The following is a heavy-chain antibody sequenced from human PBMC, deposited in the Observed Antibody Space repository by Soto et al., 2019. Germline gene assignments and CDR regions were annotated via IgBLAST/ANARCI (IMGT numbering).Heavy chain of an antibody. CDR3: AKEYEYSSGWERIDY. CDR1: GFMFSNYW. D-gene: IGHD6-19*01. Sequence: GGSLRLSCAASGFMFSNYWMGWVRQTPGKGLEWVANMNPVGSEKYYVDSVKGRFTISRDNAKNSLYLQMNSLRAEDTAVYYCAKEYEYSSGWERIDYWGQGTLVTVSS. V-gene: IGHV3-7*05. CDR2: MNPVGSEK. J-gene: IGHJ4*02.